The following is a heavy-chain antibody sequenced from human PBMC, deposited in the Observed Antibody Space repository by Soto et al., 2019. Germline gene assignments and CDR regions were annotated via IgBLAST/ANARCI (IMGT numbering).Heavy chain of an antibody. V-gene: IGHV2-70*04. Sequence: SGPTLGNATQTLTLTCTFSGFSLITIGMRVSWIRQPPGKALEWLARIDWDDDKFYSTSLKTRLTISKDTSKNQVVLTMTNMDPVDTATYYCARTSPTRGFDPWGQGTLVTVSS. CDR1: GFSLITIGMR. J-gene: IGHJ5*02. CDR3: ARTSPTRGFDP. CDR2: IDWDDDK. D-gene: IGHD5-12*01.